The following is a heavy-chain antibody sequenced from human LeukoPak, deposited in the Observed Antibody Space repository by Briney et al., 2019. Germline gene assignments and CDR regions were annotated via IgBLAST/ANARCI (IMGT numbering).Heavy chain of an antibody. CDR2: ISYDGSNK. CDR1: GFTFRSYA. V-gene: IGHV3-30*04. Sequence: GRSLRLSCAASGFTFRSYAIHWVRQAPGKGLEWVAVISYDGSNKYYADSVQGRFTISRDNSKNTLYLQMNSLRAEDTAVYYCARDWRHYFDYWGQGTLVTVSS. J-gene: IGHJ4*02. CDR3: ARDWRHYFDY.